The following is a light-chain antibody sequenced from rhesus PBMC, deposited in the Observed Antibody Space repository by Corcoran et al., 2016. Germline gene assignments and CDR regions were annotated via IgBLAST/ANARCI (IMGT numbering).Light chain of an antibody. V-gene: IGLV2-32*02. Sequence: QAALTQPRSVSGSPGQSVTISCTGSSSDIGGYNYVSWYQHHPGTAPKLMIYEVTKRPSGVSDRFSGAKSGNTASLTISVLQADDEADYFCSSYAGSDTYSFGGGTRLTVL. CDR3: SSYAGSDTYS. J-gene: IGLJ1*01. CDR1: SSDIGGYNY. CDR2: EVT.